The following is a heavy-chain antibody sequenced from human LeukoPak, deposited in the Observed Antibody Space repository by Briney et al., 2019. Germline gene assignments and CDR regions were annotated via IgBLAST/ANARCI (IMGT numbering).Heavy chain of an antibody. CDR1: GFSLRTSGMC. D-gene: IGHD6-13*01. V-gene: IGHV2-70*11. J-gene: IGHJ4*02. Sequence: SGPALVKPTQTLTLTCTFSGFSLRTSGMCVSWIRQPPGKALEWLARIDWDDDKYYSTSLKTRLTISKDTSKNQVVLTMTNMDPVDTATYYCARQNVAAAGKGGFDYWGQGTLVTVSS. CDR2: IDWDDDK. CDR3: ARQNVAAAGKGGFDY.